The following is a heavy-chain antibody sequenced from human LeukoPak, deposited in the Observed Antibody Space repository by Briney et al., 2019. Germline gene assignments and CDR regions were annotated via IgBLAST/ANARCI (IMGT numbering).Heavy chain of an antibody. CDR1: GYTFTGYY. V-gene: IGHV1-2*02. Sequence: ASVKVSCKASGYTFTGYYMHWVRQAPGQGLEWMGWINPNSGGTNYAQKFQGRVTMTRGTSISTVYLELSRLRSDDTAVYYCARVGRGYSYNDAFDIWGQGTMVTVSS. CDR3: ARVGRGYSYNDAFDI. J-gene: IGHJ3*02. CDR2: INPNSGGT. D-gene: IGHD5-18*01.